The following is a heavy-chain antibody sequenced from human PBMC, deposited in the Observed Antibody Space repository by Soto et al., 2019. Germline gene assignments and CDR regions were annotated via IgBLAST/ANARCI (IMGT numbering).Heavy chain of an antibody. Sequence: ASVKVSCKASGYTFTSYGMNWVRQAPGRGLEWMGWINPGNGNTKYSQKFQGRVIIERDTSASTAYMELRSLRSDDTAVYYCVKDRDSNSWPSRDVWGPGTTVTVSS. CDR2: INPGNGNT. V-gene: IGHV1-3*01. D-gene: IGHD3-22*01. CDR3: VKDRDSNSWPSRDV. CDR1: GYTFTSYG. J-gene: IGHJ6*02.